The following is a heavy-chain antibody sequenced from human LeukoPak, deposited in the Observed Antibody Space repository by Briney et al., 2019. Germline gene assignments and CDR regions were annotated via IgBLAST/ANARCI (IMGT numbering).Heavy chain of an antibody. J-gene: IGHJ3*02. D-gene: IGHD3-10*01. Sequence: GASVKVSCKASGGTFSSYAISWVRQAPGQGLEWMGRIIPILGIANYAQKFQGRVTITADKSTSTAYMELSSLRSEDTAVYYCASTAGVLLWFGESFGDDAFDIWGQGTMVTVSS. CDR2: IIPILGIA. V-gene: IGHV1-69*04. CDR3: ASTAGVLLWFGESFGDDAFDI. CDR1: GGTFSSYA.